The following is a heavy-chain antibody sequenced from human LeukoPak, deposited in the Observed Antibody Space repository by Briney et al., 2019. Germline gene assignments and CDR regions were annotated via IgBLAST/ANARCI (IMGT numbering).Heavy chain of an antibody. CDR1: GGSFSGYY. Sequence: SETLSLTCAVYGGSFSGYYWSWIRQPPGKGLEWIGEINHSGSTNYNPSLKSRVTISVDTSKKQFSLKLRSVTAADTAVYYCARTQGISRGANYMDVWGKGTTVTVSS. J-gene: IGHJ6*03. V-gene: IGHV4-34*01. D-gene: IGHD1-26*01. CDR3: ARTQGISRGANYMDV. CDR2: INHSGST.